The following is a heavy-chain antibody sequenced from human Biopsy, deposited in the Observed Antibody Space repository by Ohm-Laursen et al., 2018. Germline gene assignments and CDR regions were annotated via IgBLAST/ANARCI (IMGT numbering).Heavy chain of an antibody. D-gene: IGHD3-10*01. V-gene: IGHV4-61*08. J-gene: IGHJ4*02. CDR2: IYYSWTT. CDR1: GGSVRSPDHR. CDR3: ARAYFYGVGTSNYFFDS. Sequence: GTLSLTWTVSGGSVRSPDHRWNWVRRAPGKGLEWIGNIYYSWTTFYSPSLRGRVTMDLDTSKNQFSLRLRSVTSADTAVYFCARAYFYGVGTSNYFFDSWGQGALVTVSS.